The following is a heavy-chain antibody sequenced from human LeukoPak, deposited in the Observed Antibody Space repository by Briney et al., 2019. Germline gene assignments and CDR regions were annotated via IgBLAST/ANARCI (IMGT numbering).Heavy chain of an antibody. CDR3: AREGRVSGYDFDC. Sequence: GGSLRLSCAASGFTFSSYWMHWVRQAPGKGLVWVSRINSDGSSITYADSVKGRFTISRDNAKNTLYLQMNSLRVEDTAVYYCAREGRVSGYDFDCWGQGTMVTVSS. V-gene: IGHV3-74*03. D-gene: IGHD5-12*01. J-gene: IGHJ4*02. CDR2: INSDGSSI. CDR1: GFTFSSYW.